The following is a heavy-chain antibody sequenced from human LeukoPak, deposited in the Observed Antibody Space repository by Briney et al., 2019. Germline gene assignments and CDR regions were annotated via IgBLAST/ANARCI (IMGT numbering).Heavy chain of an antibody. CDR3: ARVRGGGYFDY. CDR2: IIPIFGTA. J-gene: IGHJ4*02. V-gene: IGHV1-69*05. Sequence: RASVKVPCKASGGTFSSYAISWVRQAPGQGLEWMGGIIPIFGTANYAQKFQGRVTITTDESTSTAYMELSSLRSEDTAVYYCARVRGGGYFDYWGQGTLVTVSS. CDR1: GGTFSSYA. D-gene: IGHD3-10*01.